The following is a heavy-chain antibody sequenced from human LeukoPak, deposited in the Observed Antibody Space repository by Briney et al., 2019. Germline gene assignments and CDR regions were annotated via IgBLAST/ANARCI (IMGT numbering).Heavy chain of an antibody. J-gene: IGHJ4*02. CDR1: GGSISSYY. D-gene: IGHD3-16*02. V-gene: IGHV4-59*08. CDR2: IYYSGST. Sequence: SETLSLTCTVSGGSISSYYWSWIRQTPGKGLEWIRYIYYSGSTNYNPSLKSRVTISADTSKNQFSLKLSSVTAADTAVYYCARLRDYVWGSHRYLFDYWGQGTLVTVSS. CDR3: ARLRDYVWGSHRYLFDY.